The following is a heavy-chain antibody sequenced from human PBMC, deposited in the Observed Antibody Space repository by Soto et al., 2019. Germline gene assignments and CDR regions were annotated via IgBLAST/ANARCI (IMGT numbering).Heavy chain of an antibody. CDR3: VKRDLAY. J-gene: IGHJ4*02. CDR1: GLTFKSYA. V-gene: IGHV3-23*01. Sequence: QTGGSLRLSCAVSGLTFKSYAFSWVRQVPGKGLEWVSTISDSGGSTSYADSVKGRLTISRDNSMNTLYLQMDSLRVEDTAVYYCVKRDLAYWGQGTLVTVSS. CDR2: ISDSGGST.